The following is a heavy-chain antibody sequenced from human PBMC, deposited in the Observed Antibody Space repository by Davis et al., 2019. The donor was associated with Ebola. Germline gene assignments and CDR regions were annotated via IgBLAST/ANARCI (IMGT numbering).Heavy chain of an antibody. CDR1: GFTFSSYA. CDR2: ISGSGGDT. CDR3: AQGGCSPTSCYPNSD. J-gene: IGHJ4*02. D-gene: IGHD2-2*01. Sequence: PGGSLRLSCAASGFTFSSYAMSWARQAPGKGLEWVSGISGSGGDTYYADSVKGRFSISRDNSKNTLYLQMNSLGAEDTAVYYCAQGGCSPTSCYPNSDWGQGTLVTVSS. V-gene: IGHV3-23*01.